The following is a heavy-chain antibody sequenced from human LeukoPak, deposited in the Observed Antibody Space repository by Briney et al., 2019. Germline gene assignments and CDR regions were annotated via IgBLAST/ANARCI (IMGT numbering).Heavy chain of an antibody. CDR3: ARGTGTTAYFDY. CDR1: GFIFSSYA. D-gene: IGHD1-1*01. CDR2: ITGSGVGT. Sequence: PGGSLRLSCAASGFIFSSYAMTWVRQAPGKGPEWVSAITGSGVGTYYADSVKGRFTISRDNAKNSLNLQVNSLRAEDTAVYYCARGTGTTAYFDYWGQGTLVTVSS. V-gene: IGHV3-23*01. J-gene: IGHJ4*02.